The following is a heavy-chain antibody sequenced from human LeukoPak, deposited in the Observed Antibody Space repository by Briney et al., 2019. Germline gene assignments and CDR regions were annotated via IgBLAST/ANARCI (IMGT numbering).Heavy chain of an antibody. D-gene: IGHD3-9*01. J-gene: IGHJ4*02. Sequence: GGSLRLSCAASGFTFSSYAMSWVRQAPGKGLEWVSAISGSGGSTYYADSVKGRFTISRDNSKNTLYLQMNSLRAEDTAVYYCAKGGYYDILTGYYHWGQGTLVTVSS. CDR1: GFTFSSYA. CDR3: AKGGYYDILTGYYH. CDR2: ISGSGGST. V-gene: IGHV3-23*01.